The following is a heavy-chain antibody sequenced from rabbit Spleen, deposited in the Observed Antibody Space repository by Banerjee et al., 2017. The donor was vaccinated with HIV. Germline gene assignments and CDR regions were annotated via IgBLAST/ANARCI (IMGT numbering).Heavy chain of an antibody. CDR2: INAATGKP. Sequence: QEQLVESGGGLVQPTGSLTLTCKASGFSFGDRDVMCWVRQAPGKGLEWIACINAATGKPVYATWAKGRFTISRSSSTTVTLRMTSLTAADRAAYFCARDLVGVIGWNFYLWRPGTLVSVS. CDR3: ARDLVGVIGWNFYL. D-gene: IGHD1-1*01. V-gene: IGHV1S45*01. J-gene: IGHJ4*01. CDR1: GFSFGDRDV.